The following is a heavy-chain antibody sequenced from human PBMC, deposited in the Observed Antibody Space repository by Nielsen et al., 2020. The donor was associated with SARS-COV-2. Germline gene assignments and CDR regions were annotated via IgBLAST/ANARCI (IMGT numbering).Heavy chain of an antibody. V-gene: IGHV3-7*03. CDR1: GFTFSSYW. J-gene: IGHJ6*03. CDR3: ASSVSGYSGYDSPINYYYYYMDV. D-gene: IGHD5-12*01. CDR2: IKQDGSEK. Sequence: GESLKISCAASGFTFSSYWMSWVRQAPGKGLEWVANIKQDGSEKYYVDSVKGRFTISRDNAKNSLYLQMNSLRAEDTAVYYCASSVSGYSGYDSPINYYYYYMDVWGKGTTVTVSS.